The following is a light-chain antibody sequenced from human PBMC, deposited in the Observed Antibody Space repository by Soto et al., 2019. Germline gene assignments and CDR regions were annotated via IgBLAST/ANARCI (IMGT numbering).Light chain of an antibody. CDR3: QSFVTNLRGSV. J-gene: IGLJ3*02. Sequence: QSVLTQPPSVSGAPGQRVTISCSGTSSNIGAGYDVHWYHQLPGTAPKLLIFGNNNRPSGVPARFSASRSGTSASLAITGLQAEDEDDYYCQSFVTNLRGSVFGGGTKVTVL. V-gene: IGLV1-40*01. CDR2: GNN. CDR1: SSNIGAGYD.